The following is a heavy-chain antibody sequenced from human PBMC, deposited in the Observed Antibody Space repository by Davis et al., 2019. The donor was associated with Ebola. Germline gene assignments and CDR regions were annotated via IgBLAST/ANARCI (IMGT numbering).Heavy chain of an antibody. CDR3: ARDGGIAAAGTEDY. V-gene: IGHV3-33*01. CDR1: GFTFSSYG. J-gene: IGHJ4*02. Sequence: GGSLRLSCAASGFTFSSYGMHWVRQAPGKGLEWVAVIWYDGSNKYYADSVKGRFTISRDNSKNTLYLQMNSLRAEDTAVYYCARDGGIAAAGTEDYWGQGTLVTVSS. D-gene: IGHD6-13*01. CDR2: IWYDGSNK.